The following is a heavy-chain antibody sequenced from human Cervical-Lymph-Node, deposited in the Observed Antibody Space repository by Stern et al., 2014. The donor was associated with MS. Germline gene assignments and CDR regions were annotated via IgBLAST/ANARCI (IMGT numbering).Heavy chain of an antibody. CDR3: ASAYSSSHYYFDY. V-gene: IGHV3-33*01. D-gene: IGHD6-13*01. CDR2: IWYDGSNH. J-gene: IGHJ4*02. Sequence: VQLVESGGGVVQPGRSLRLSCAASGVTFSRYAMHWVRQAPGKGLEWVAIIWYDGSNHYYADSVTGRFTISRDNFKNTLYLQMNSLRAEDTAVYYCASAYSSSHYYFDYWGQGTLVTVSS. CDR1: GVTFSRYA.